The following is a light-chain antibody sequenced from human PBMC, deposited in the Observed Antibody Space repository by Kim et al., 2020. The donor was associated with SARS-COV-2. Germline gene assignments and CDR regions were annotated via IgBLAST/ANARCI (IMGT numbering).Light chain of an antibody. V-gene: IGLV2-23*02. CDR2: EVS. J-gene: IGLJ1*01. Sequence: QSITISCTGTSSDVGSYNLVSWYQQHPDKAPKLMIYEVSKRPSGVSNRFSGSKSGNTASLTISGLQAEDEADYYCCSYAGSSTFYVFGTGTKVTVL. CDR1: SSDVGSYNL. CDR3: CSYAGSSTFYV.